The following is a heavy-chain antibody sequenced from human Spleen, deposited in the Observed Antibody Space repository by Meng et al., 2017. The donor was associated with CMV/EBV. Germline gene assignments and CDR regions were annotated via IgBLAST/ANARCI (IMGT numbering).Heavy chain of an antibody. CDR2: IYPGDSDT. V-gene: IGHV5-51*01. Sequence: YSFTNYWIGWVRQMPGKGLEWMGIIYPGDSDTISSPSFQGQVIISADKSISTAYLQWSSLKASDTAMYYCARRLGSGTYRPGLMDVWGQGTTVTVSS. D-gene: IGHD3-10*01. J-gene: IGHJ6*02. CDR1: YSFTNYW. CDR3: ARRLGSGTYRPGLMDV.